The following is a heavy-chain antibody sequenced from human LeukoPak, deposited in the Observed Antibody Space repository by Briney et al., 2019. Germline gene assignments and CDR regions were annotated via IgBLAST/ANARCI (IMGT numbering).Heavy chain of an antibody. J-gene: IGHJ5*02. D-gene: IGHD6-13*01. Sequence: PSETLSLTCAVYGESFSNYYWTWIRQPPGKGLEWIGEINHSGSTNYNPSLKSRVTISVDTSKNQFSLKLSSVTAADTAVYYCARVRAAAGWNWFDPWGQGTLVTVSS. CDR2: INHSGST. V-gene: IGHV4-34*01. CDR3: ARVRAAAGWNWFDP. CDR1: GESFSNYY.